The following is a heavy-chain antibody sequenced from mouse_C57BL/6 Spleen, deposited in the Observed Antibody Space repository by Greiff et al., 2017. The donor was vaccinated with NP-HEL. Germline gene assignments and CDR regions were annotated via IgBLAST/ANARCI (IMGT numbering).Heavy chain of an antibody. J-gene: IGHJ1*03. CDR3: ARYPVDGYLHWYFDV. D-gene: IGHD2-3*01. Sequence: QVQLQQSGAELVKPGASVKLSCKASGYTFTSYWMHWVKQRPGQGLEWIGMIHPNSGSTNYNEKFKSKATLTVDKSSSTAYMQLSSLTSEDSAVYYCARYPVDGYLHWYFDVWGTGTTVTVSS. CDR1: GYTFTSYW. V-gene: IGHV1-64*01. CDR2: IHPNSGST.